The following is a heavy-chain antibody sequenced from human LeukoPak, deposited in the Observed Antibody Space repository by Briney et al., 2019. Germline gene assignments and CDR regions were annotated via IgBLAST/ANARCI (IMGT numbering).Heavy chain of an antibody. V-gene: IGHV4-39*07. CDR2: FSSTGTT. D-gene: IGHD5-24*01. CDR3: AKDSEGRWLQSGH. Sequence: PSETLSLTCTVSGDSISSSDYFWGWIRQPPGKGLEWIGSFSSTGTTHYSPSLKSRVTISLDTSKNQFSLNLNSVTAADTAVYYCAKDSEGRWLQSGHWGQGTLVIVSS. CDR1: GDSISSSDYF. J-gene: IGHJ4*02.